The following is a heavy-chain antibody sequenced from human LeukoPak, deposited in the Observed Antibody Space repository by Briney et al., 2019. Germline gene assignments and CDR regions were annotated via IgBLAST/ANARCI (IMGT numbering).Heavy chain of an antibody. CDR3: ARDYRYSYGMQGYFDY. D-gene: IGHD5-18*01. J-gene: IGHJ4*02. CDR2: ISYDGSNK. CDR1: GFTFSSYA. V-gene: IGHV3-30-3*01. Sequence: GGSLRLSCAASGFTFSSYAMHWVRQAPGKGLEWVAVISYDGSNKYYADSVKGRFTISRDNSKNTLYLQMNSLRAEDTAVYYCARDYRYSYGMQGYFDYWGQGTLVTVSS.